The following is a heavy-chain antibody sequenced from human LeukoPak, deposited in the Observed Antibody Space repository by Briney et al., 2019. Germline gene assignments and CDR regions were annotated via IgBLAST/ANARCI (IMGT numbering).Heavy chain of an antibody. V-gene: IGHV3-20*04. CDR1: GFTFSSYD. CDR3: ARDWFTRLGELSPDRAFDY. CDR2: INWDGGST. Sequence: PGGSLRLSCAASGFTFSSYDIHWVRHAPGKGLEWVSGINWDGGSTGYADSVKGRFTISRDNAKNSLYLQMSSLRAEDTALYYCARDWFTRLGELSPDRAFDYWGQGTLVTVSS. D-gene: IGHD3-16*02. J-gene: IGHJ4*02.